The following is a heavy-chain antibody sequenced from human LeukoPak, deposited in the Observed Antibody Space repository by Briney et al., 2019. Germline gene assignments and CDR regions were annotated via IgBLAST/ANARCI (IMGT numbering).Heavy chain of an antibody. CDR2: IWYDGSNK. CDR3: SRGQGCAY. D-gene: IGHD2-8*01. CDR1: GFTFSSYG. Sequence: GGSLRLSCAASGFTFSSYGMHWVRQAPGKGLEWVAVIWYDGSNKYYADSVKGRFTISRDNGKKSLYLQMNSLRAEDTAVYYCSRGQGCAYWGQGTLVTVSS. V-gene: IGHV3-33*01. J-gene: IGHJ4*02.